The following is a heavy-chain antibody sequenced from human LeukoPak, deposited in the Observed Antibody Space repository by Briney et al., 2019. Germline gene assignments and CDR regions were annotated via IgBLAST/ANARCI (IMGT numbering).Heavy chain of an antibody. V-gene: IGHV3-30*03. CDR3: ARGTIAAAGYYYFDY. Sequence: PGGSLRLSCAASGFTFSGFDMYWVRQAPGKGLEWVAVTSHDGSHTQHADSVKGRFTISRDNSKRTLFLQMNSLRAEDTAVYYCARGTIAAAGYYYFDYWGQGTQVTVSS. CDR2: TSHDGSHT. CDR1: GFTFSGFD. D-gene: IGHD6-13*01. J-gene: IGHJ4*02.